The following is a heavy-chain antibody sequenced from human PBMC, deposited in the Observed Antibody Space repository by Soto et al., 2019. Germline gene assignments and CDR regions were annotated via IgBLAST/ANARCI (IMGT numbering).Heavy chain of an antibody. J-gene: IGHJ4*02. CDR3: NRVYCSGGGCYSIDY. CDR2: INPCGGST. D-gene: IGHD2-15*01. V-gene: IGHV1-46*03. Sequence: QVQLVQSGAEVKKPGASVKVSCKASGYTFTSYYMHWVRQAPGQGLEWMGIINPCGGSTTYAQKLQGRVTMTRDTSTRTVYMEQSSLRSEDTAVYYWNRVYCSGGGCYSIDYWGQGTLVTVSS. CDR1: GYTFTSYY.